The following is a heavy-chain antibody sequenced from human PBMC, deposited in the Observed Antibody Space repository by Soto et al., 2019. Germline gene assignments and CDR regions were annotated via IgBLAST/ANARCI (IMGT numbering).Heavy chain of an antibody. V-gene: IGHV4-39*01. Sequence: QLQLQESGPGLVKPSGTLSLPCPVSGGSISSSSYYWGWIRQPPGKGLEWIGGIYYSGSTYYNPSLKSRVTISVDTSKNQFSLKLSSVTAADTAVYYCARTQSYGSGSYYQSYYFDYWGQGTLVTVSS. CDR3: ARTQSYGSGSYYQSYYFDY. CDR1: GGSISSSSYY. CDR2: IYYSGST. J-gene: IGHJ4*02. D-gene: IGHD3-10*01.